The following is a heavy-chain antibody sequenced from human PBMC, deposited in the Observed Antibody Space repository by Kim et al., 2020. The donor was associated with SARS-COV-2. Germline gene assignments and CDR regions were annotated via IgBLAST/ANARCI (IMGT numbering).Heavy chain of an antibody. CDR2: IYYSGST. CDR3: ANTYYYDSSGYELYFDY. D-gene: IGHD3-22*01. J-gene: IGHJ4*02. CDR1: GGSISSSSYY. V-gene: IGHV4-39*01. Sequence: SETLSLTCTVSGGSISSSSYYWGWIRQPPGKGLEWIGSIYYSGSTYYNPSLKSRVTISVDTSKNQFSLKLSSVTAADTAVYYCANTYYYDSSGYELYFDYWGQGTLVTVSS.